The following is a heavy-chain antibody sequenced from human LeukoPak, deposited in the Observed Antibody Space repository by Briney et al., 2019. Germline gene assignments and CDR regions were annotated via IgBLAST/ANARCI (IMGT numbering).Heavy chain of an antibody. Sequence: GGSLRLSCAASGFTFSSYAMGWVRQAPGKGLEWVSAISGSGGSTYYADSVKGRFTISRDNSKNTLYLQMNSLRAEDTAVYYCAKASEPLVLRYFDWYPPYYFDYWGQGTLVTVSS. J-gene: IGHJ4*02. CDR3: AKASEPLVLRYFDWYPPYYFDY. CDR1: GFTFSSYA. CDR2: ISGSGGST. D-gene: IGHD3-9*01. V-gene: IGHV3-23*01.